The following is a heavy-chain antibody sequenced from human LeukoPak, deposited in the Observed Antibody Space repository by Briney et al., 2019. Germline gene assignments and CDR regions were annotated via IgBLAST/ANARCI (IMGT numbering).Heavy chain of an antibody. J-gene: IGHJ3*02. V-gene: IGHV3-11*05. CDR3: TTDQRVQVAAAGTSAFDI. CDR2: ISGGSDII. Sequence: PGGSLRLSCVASGFTFSNYYMTWVRQAPGKGLEWLSYISGGSDIINYADAVKGRFTISRDNAENSLFLQMNSLKTEDTAVYYCTTDQRVQVAAAGTSAFDIWGQGTMVTVSS. CDR1: GFTFSNYY. D-gene: IGHD6-13*01.